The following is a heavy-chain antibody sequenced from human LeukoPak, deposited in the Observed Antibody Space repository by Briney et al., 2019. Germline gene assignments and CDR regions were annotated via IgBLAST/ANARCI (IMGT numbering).Heavy chain of an antibody. Sequence: GGSLRLSCAASGFTFSSYSMNWVRQAPGKGLEWVSYISSSRSTIYYADSVKGRFTISRDNAKNSLYLQMNSLRDEDTAVYYCAIGLLLWFGELSQPFDYWGQGTLVTVSS. J-gene: IGHJ4*02. CDR3: AIGLLLWFGELSQPFDY. V-gene: IGHV3-48*02. D-gene: IGHD3-10*01. CDR2: ISSSRSTI. CDR1: GFTFSSYS.